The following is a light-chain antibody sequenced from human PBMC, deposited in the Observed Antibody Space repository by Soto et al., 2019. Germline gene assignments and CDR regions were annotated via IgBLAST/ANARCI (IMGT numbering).Light chain of an antibody. V-gene: IGKV1-5*01. CDR2: DAS. Sequence: GDRVTITCRASQSISSWLAWYQQKPGKAPKLLIYDASSLESGVPSRFSGSGSGTEFTLTISSLQPDDFATYYCQPDNSFALTFGGGTKVEIK. CDR1: QSISSW. J-gene: IGKJ4*01. CDR3: QPDNSFALT.